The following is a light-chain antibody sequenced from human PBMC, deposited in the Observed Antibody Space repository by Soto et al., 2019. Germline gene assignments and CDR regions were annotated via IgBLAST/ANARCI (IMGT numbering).Light chain of an antibody. J-gene: IGLJ3*02. CDR1: SYNIGAGYD. Sequence: QAVVTQPPSLSEAPGQRVTISCTGSSYNIGAGYDVHWYQQLPGTAPQLLIYGNNNRPSGVPDRFSGSKSGTSASLAIAGLQAEDEGDYYCQCYDSSLSGSLFGGGTKLTVL. V-gene: IGLV1-40*01. CDR2: GNN. CDR3: QCYDSSLSGSL.